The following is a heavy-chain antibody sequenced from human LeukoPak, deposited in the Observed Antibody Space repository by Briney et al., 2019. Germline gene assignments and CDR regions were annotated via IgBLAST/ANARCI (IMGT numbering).Heavy chain of an antibody. D-gene: IGHD5-18*01. CDR2: INHSGST. J-gene: IGHJ4*02. V-gene: IGHV4-34*01. CDR1: GGSFSGYY. Sequence: SETLSLTCAVYGGSFSGYYWSWIRQPPGKGLEWIGEINHSGSTNYNPSLKSRVTIPVDTSKNQFSLKLSSVTAADTAVYYCARASPRYSYGDYYFDYWGQGTLVTVSS. CDR3: ARASPRYSYGDYYFDY.